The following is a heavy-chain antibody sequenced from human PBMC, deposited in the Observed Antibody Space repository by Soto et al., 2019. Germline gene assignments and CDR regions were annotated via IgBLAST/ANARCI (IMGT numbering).Heavy chain of an antibody. V-gene: IGHV4-61*06. J-gene: IGHJ3*02. CDR2: IFHTGTT. Sequence: QPPGKGLEWIGYIFHTGTTSYNPSLKSRVTLSVDTSQSQFSLKLNSVTAADTAVYYCTTEAYDNSGSLAFDIWGPGTLVTVSS. D-gene: IGHD3-22*01. CDR3: TTEAYDNSGSLAFDI.